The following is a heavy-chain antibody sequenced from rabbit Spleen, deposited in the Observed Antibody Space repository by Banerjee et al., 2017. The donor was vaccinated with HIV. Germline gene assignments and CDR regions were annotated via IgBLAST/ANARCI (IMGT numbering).Heavy chain of an antibody. D-gene: IGHD1-1*01. CDR1: GFSLNNNYY. Sequence: QEQLVESGGGLVKPGGTLTLTCKASGFSLNNNYYMCWVRQAPGKGLEWIACIYGGDGVSTVYATWAKGRFTFSKTSSTTVTLQVTSLTAADTATYFCARDLTDVIGWNFGWWGPGTLVTVS. V-gene: IGHV1S45*01. CDR2: IYGGDGVST. CDR3: ARDLTDVIGWNFGW. J-gene: IGHJ4*01.